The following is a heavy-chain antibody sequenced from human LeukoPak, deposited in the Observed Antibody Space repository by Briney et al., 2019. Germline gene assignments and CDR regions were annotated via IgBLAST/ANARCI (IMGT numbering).Heavy chain of an antibody. D-gene: IGHD2-2*02. J-gene: IGHJ4*02. Sequence: GGSLRLSCAASGFTFSSYWMHWVRQAPGKGLVWVSRINIDGSTTTYADSVNGRFTTSRDNAKNTLSLQMNSLSAEDTAVFYCARQTHYIDSWGQGTLVTVSS. CDR1: GFTFSSYW. V-gene: IGHV3-74*03. CDR2: INIDGSTT. CDR3: ARQTHYIDS.